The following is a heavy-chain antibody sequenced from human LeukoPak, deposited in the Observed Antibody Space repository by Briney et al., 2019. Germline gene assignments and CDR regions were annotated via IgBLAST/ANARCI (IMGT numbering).Heavy chain of an antibody. V-gene: IGHV1-69*05. D-gene: IGHD6-13*01. Sequence: ASVKVSCKASGGTFSSYAISWVRQAPGQGLEWMGGIIPIFGTANYAQKFQGRVTITTDESTSTAYMGLSSLRSEDTAVYYCARAKAYSSSWDFDYWGQGALVTVSS. CDR3: ARAKAYSSSWDFDY. CDR2: IIPIFGTA. CDR1: GGTFSSYA. J-gene: IGHJ4*02.